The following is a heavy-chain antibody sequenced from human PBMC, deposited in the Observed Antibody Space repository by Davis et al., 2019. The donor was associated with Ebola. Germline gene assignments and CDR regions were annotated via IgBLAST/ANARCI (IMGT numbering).Heavy chain of an antibody. CDR3: ASLYYYGSGSYYLPRGRYFDY. CDR2: ISSSSSYI. D-gene: IGHD3-10*01. V-gene: IGHV3-21*01. CDR1: GFTFSSYS. Sequence: GESLKISCAASGFTFSSYSMNWVRQAPGKGLEWVSSISSSSSYIYYADSVKGRFTISRDNAKNSLYLQMNSLRAEDTAVYYCASLYYYGSGSYYLPRGRYFDYWGQGTLVTVSS. J-gene: IGHJ4*02.